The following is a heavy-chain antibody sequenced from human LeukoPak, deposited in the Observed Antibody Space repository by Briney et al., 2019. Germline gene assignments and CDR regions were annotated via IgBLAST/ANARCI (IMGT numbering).Heavy chain of an antibody. J-gene: IGHJ4*02. CDR2: INPNSGGT. V-gene: IGHV1-2*02. CDR3: ARGSAVVGGGGPLFDY. CDR1: GYTFTDFY. D-gene: IGHD4-23*01. Sequence: GASVKVSCKASGYTFTDFYIHWVRLAPGQGLEWMGWINPNSGGTNYAQKFQGRVTMTRDTSISTAYLDLSSLRSDDTAVYYCARGSAVVGGGGPLFDYWGQGTLVAVSS.